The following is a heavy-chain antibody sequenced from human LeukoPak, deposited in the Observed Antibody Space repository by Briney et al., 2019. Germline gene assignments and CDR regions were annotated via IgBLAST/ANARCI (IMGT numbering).Heavy chain of an antibody. Sequence: ASVKVSCKASGYTFTSYGISWVRQAPGQGLEWMGWISAYNGNTNYAQKLQGRVTMTTDTSTSTAYMELRSLRSDDTAVYYCARDDAAGTGSYYYYYGMDVWGQGTTVTVSS. J-gene: IGHJ6*02. D-gene: IGHD6-13*01. CDR3: ARDDAAGTGSYYYYYGMDV. CDR2: ISAYNGNT. CDR1: GYTFTSYG. V-gene: IGHV1-18*01.